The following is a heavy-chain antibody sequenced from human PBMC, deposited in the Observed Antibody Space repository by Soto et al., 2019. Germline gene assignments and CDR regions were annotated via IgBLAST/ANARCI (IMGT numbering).Heavy chain of an antibody. D-gene: IGHD6-13*01. CDR3: ARSGYGSTDFDH. Sequence: SETLSLTCTVSGDSIARGAYYWTWIRQHPGQGLEWLGYIYYRGNTYYNPSLESRVSISLDTSKNQFSLKLTSVTAADTAVYYCARSGYGSTDFDHWGQGTRVTVSS. V-gene: IGHV4-31*03. J-gene: IGHJ4*02. CDR1: GDSIARGAYY. CDR2: IYYRGNT.